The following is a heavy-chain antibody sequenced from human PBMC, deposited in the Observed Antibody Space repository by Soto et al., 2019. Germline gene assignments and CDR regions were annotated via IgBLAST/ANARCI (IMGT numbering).Heavy chain of an antibody. V-gene: IGHV3-33*01. CDR2: IWYDGSNK. D-gene: IGHD2-8*01. J-gene: IGHJ5*02. CDR3: ARGSSVVQNGGFDP. Sequence: QVQLVESGGGVVQPGRSLRLSCAASGFTFSSYGMHWVRQAPGKGLEWVAVIWYDGSNKYYADSVKGRFTISRDNSKNTLYLQMNSLRAEDTAVYYCARGSSVVQNGGFDPWGQGTLVTVSS. CDR1: GFTFSSYG.